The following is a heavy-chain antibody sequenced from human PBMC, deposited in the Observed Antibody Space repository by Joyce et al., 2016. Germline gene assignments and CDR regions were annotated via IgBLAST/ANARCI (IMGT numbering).Heavy chain of an antibody. CDR2: INPKSGGT. D-gene: IGHD2-15*01. Sequence: QVQLVQSGAEVKKPGASVKVSCKASGYTFTGYYMHWVRQAPGQGREWMGRINPKSGGTNFAQKFQGRVTMTRDTSISTAYMELSRLRSDDTALYYCARVLVGDCSGGSCYFDYWGQGSLVTVSS. CDR1: GYTFTGYY. J-gene: IGHJ4*02. V-gene: IGHV1-2*06. CDR3: ARVLVGDCSGGSCYFDY.